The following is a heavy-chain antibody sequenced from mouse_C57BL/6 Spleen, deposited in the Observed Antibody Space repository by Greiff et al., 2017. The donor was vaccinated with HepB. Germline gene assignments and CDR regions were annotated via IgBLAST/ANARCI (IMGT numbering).Heavy chain of an antibody. Sequence: QVQLKESGPELVKPGASVKISCKASGYAFSSSWMNWVKQRPGKGLEWIGRIYPGDGDTNYNGKFKGKATLTADKSSSTAYMQLSSLTSEDSAVYFCARSYYDYGLDYWGQGTTLTVSS. J-gene: IGHJ2*01. CDR1: GYAFSSSW. CDR3: ARSYYDYGLDY. CDR2: IYPGDGDT. D-gene: IGHD2-4*01. V-gene: IGHV1-82*01.